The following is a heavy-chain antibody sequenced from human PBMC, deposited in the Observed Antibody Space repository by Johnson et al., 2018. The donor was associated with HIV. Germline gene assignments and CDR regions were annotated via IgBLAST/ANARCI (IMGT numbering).Heavy chain of an antibody. J-gene: IGHJ3*02. CDR3: AKDKGKWELLGAFDI. Sequence: VQLVESGGGLVQPGGSLRLSCAASGFTFSSYAMSWVRQAPGKVLEWVSALSGSGGSTYYAESWRGRCTISRDNSKNTLYLQMSSLSAEDTAVYYCAKDKGKWELLGAFDIWGQGTMVTVSS. D-gene: IGHD1-26*01. CDR1: GFTFSSYA. CDR2: LSGSGGST. V-gene: IGHV3-23*04.